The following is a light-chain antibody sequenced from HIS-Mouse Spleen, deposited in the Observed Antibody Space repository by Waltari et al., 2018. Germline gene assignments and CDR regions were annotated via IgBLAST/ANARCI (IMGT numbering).Light chain of an antibody. CDR3: YSTDSSGNHRV. CDR2: EDS. V-gene: IGLV3-10*01. CDR1: ALPKTY. Sequence: SYELTQPPSVSVSPGQTARNTCSGDALPKTYAYWYQQKSGQAPVLFLYEDSKLPSGIPERFSGSSSGTMATLTISGAQVEDEADYYCYSTDSSGNHRVFGGGTKLTVL. J-gene: IGLJ2*01.